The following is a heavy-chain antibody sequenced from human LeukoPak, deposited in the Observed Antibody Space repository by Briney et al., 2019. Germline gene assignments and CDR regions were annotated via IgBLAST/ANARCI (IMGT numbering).Heavy chain of an antibody. CDR1: GYTFTAYY. D-gene: IGHD6-6*01. CDR3: ARVGSITARKNYFDY. J-gene: IGHJ4*02. CDR2: INPNSGGT. V-gene: IGHV1-2*02. Sequence: ASVKVSCKAAGYTFTAYYIHWVRQAPGQGLEWMGWINPNSGGTNSAQKFQGRVTMTRDSSISTAYMEISRLTSDDTAVYHCARVGSITARKNYFDYRGQGTLVTVSS.